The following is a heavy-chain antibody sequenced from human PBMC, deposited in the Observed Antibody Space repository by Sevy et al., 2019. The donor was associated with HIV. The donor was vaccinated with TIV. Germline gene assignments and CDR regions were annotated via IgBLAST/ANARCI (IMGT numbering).Heavy chain of an antibody. D-gene: IGHD1-26*01. CDR3: AGENAWGRGHS. Sequence: SETLSRTCTVSGGSITSLYWNWIRQPPGKGLEWIANIYYNGHINYNPSLKSRVTLSLDTSKNQFSLRLSSVTAADTAMYYCAGENAWGRGHSWGQGTLVTVSS. CDR2: IYYNGHI. J-gene: IGHJ4*02. V-gene: IGHV4-59*08. CDR1: GGSITSLY.